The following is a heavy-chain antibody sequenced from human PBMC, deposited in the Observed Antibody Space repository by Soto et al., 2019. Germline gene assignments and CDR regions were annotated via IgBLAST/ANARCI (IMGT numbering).Heavy chain of an antibody. D-gene: IGHD1-1*01. J-gene: IGHJ1*01. CDR1: GFTVSRYD. Sequence: EVQLVESGGGLVQPGGSVRLSCVVSGFTVSRYDMHWVRQATGKPLEWVSVIGSAGDTYYPASVKGRFTISIDNGKNSLYLQMNSLKAENTAVYYCAKAHDSVTHLEFWGQGTLVTVAS. CDR2: IGSAGDT. CDR3: AKAHDSVTHLEF. V-gene: IGHV3-13*01.